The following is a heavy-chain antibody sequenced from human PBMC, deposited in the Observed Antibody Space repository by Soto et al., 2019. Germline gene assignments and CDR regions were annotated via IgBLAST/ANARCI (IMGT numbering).Heavy chain of an antibody. J-gene: IGHJ3*01. CDR1: GISLSTSGVG. D-gene: IGHD6-6*01. Sequence: SGPTLVNPTPTLTLTCSLSGISLSTSGVGVGWIRQPPGKALEWLALIYWNDDEHYSPSLKGRLTISKDTSKNQAVLTMTNMDSVDTATYYCARGLAALPVFAFDVWGQGTMVTVSS. V-gene: IGHV2-5*01. CDR3: ARGLAALPVFAFDV. CDR2: IYWNDDE.